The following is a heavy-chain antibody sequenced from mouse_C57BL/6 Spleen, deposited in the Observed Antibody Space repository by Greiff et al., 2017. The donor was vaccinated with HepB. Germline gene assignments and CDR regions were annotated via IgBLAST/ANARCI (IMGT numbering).Heavy chain of an antibody. CDR3: AGTTVVATRYFDV. Sequence: EVQRVESGGGLVKPGGSLKLSCAASGFTFSSYAMSWVRQTPEKRLEWVATISDGGSYTYYPDNVKGRFTISRDNAKNNLYLQMSHLKSEDTAMYYCAGTTVVATRYFDVWGTGTTVTVSS. D-gene: IGHD1-1*01. CDR2: ISDGGSYT. V-gene: IGHV5-4*01. CDR1: GFTFSSYA. J-gene: IGHJ1*03.